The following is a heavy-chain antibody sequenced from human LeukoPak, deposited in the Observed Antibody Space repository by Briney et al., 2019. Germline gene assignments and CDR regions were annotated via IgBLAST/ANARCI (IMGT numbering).Heavy chain of an antibody. Sequence: SETLSLTCTVSGGSISSSSYYWGWIRQPPGKGLEWIGSIYYSGSTYYNPSLKSRVTISVHPSKNQFSLKLSSVTAADTAVHYRARHRMFGVVITKYTWFDPWGQGTLVTVSS. CDR3: ARHRMFGVVITKYTWFDP. D-gene: IGHD3-3*01. CDR2: IYYSGST. J-gene: IGHJ5*02. V-gene: IGHV4-39*01. CDR1: GGSISSSSYY.